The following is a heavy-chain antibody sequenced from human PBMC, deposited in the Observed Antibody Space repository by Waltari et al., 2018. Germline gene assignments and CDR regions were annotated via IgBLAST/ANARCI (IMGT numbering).Heavy chain of an antibody. CDR2: LHNGVDT. Sequence: EVQLMETGGGLIQPGGSLRVSCAASGFTVIDYHMAWVRQISGKGLGWVSRLHNGVDTDYADSVKGRFTVFSDNSKNTVLLQMNSLRAEDTAFYYCARIRPTTTSGWVPFDYWGQGTLVTVS. V-gene: IGHV3-53*02. CDR1: GFTVIDYH. D-gene: IGHD6-19*01. J-gene: IGHJ4*02. CDR3: ARIRPTTTSGWVPFDY.